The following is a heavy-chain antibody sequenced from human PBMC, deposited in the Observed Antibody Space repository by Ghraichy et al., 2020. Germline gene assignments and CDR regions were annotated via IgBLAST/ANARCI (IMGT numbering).Heavy chain of an antibody. V-gene: IGHV3-43*01. J-gene: IGHJ4*02. Sequence: GRSLRLSCAASGFTFDDYTMHWVRQAPGKGLEWVSLISWDGGSTYYADSVKGRFTISRDNSKNSLYLQMNSLRTEDTALYYCAKDIFQALAAAGTGQDYWGQGTLVTVSS. CDR1: GFTFDDYT. CDR3: AKDIFQALAAAGTGQDY. D-gene: IGHD6-13*01. CDR2: ISWDGGST.